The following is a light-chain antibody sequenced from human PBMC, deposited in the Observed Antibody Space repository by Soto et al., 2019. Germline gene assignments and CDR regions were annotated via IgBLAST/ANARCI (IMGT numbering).Light chain of an antibody. J-gene: IGKJ4*01. CDR3: QQSYGTPLT. CDR2: AAS. V-gene: IGKV1-39*01. CDR1: QSISNY. Sequence: DMEMTQSPSSLSASVGDRVTITCRASQSISNYLNWYQHKPGKVPKLLIYAASSLQSGVPTRFSGSGSGTYFTLTINSLQPEEFATYYCQQSYGTPLTFGGGTKIEIK.